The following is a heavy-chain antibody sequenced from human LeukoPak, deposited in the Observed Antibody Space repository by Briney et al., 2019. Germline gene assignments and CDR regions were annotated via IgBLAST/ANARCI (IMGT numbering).Heavy chain of an antibody. CDR1: GFTFSSYA. CDR3: AKEGKAAAGDYFDY. J-gene: IGHJ4*02. CDR2: ISGSGGST. Sequence: GGSLRLSCAASGFTFSSYAMSWVRQAPGKGLEWVSAISGSGGSTYYADSVRGRFTIARDNSKNTLYLQMNRLRAEDAAVYYCAKEGKAAAGDYFDYWGQGTLVTVSS. V-gene: IGHV3-23*01. D-gene: IGHD6-13*01.